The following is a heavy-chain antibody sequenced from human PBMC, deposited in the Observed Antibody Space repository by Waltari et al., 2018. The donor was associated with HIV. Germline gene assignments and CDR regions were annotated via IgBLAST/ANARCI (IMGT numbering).Heavy chain of an antibody. D-gene: IGHD2-2*01. V-gene: IGHV4-39*01. J-gene: IGHJ3*02. CDR3: ARSYCSSTSCYAVGALDI. CDR1: GGSISSTSYY. Sequence: QLQLQESGPGLVKPSETLSPTCTVSGGSISSTSYYWGWPRQPPGKGLQWIGSIYYSGNTYYNPALKSRVTISVDTSKNQFSLKLGSVTAADTAVYYCARSYCSSTSCYAVGALDIWGQGTMVTVSA. CDR2: IYYSGNT.